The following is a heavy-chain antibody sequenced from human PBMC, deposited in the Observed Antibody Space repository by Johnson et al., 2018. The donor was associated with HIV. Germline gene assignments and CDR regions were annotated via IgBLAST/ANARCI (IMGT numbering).Heavy chain of an antibody. V-gene: IGHV3-11*04. J-gene: IGHJ3*02. CDR1: GFSFSDYY. D-gene: IGHD4-11*01. CDR3: ARESLTTSDAFDM. Sequence: QVQLVESGGGLVKPGGSLRLSCTISGFSFSDYYMSWFRQAPGKGLEWLSYISVTGSVINYADSVKGRFTISRDNTKNSVYLQMNSPTAEDTAVYYCARESLTTSDAFDMCGQGTMVTVSS. CDR2: ISVTGSVI.